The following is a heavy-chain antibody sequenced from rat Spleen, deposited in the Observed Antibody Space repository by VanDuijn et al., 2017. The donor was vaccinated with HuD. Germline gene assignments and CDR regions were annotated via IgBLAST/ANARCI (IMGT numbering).Heavy chain of an antibody. J-gene: IGHJ4*01. CDR1: GFTFSTFP. CDR2: ISYDGGTA. D-gene: IGHD5-1*01. V-gene: IGHV5-20*01. CDR3: TTDRPGALMDA. Sequence: EVQLVKSGGGLVQPGRSLKLSCAASGFTFSTFPMVWVRQAPKKGLEWVAYISYDGGTAYYRDSVKGRFTISRDNAKSTLYLQMGSLRSEDTATYFCTTDRPGALMDAWGQGASVTVSS.